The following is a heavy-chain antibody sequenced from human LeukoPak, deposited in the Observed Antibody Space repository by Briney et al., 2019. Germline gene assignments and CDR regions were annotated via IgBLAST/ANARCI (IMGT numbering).Heavy chain of an antibody. J-gene: IGHJ5*02. CDR3: ARDEDSSSWRNWFDP. CDR2: ISSSSSTI. D-gene: IGHD6-13*01. V-gene: IGHV3-48*02. CDR1: GFTFSSYS. Sequence: GGSLRLSCAASGFTFSSYSMNWVRQAPGKGLEWVSYISSSSSTIYYADSVKGRFTVSRDNAKNSLYLQMNSLRDEDTAVYYCARDEDSSSWRNWFDPWGQGTLVTVSS.